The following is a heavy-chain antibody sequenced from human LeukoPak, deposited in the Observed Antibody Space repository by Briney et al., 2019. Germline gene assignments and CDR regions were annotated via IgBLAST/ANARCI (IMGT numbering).Heavy chain of an antibody. CDR3: ASPLGDSVFY. Sequence: PWGSLRLSCTGSGFTFSTSGMNWVRQAPGRGLDWISYISSSSDTIVYADSVKGRFTSSRDNAKNSLYLQMNSLRVEDTAVYYCASPLGDSVFYWGQGTLVTVSS. CDR2: ISSSSDTI. D-gene: IGHD4-17*01. CDR1: GFTFSTSG. V-gene: IGHV3-48*04. J-gene: IGHJ4*02.